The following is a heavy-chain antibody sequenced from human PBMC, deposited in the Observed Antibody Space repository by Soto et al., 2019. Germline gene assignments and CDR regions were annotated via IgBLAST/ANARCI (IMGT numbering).Heavy chain of an antibody. CDR2: ISDTGGTT. Sequence: RRLSCAASAFTFSNYGMNWVRQAPGKGLEWVSTISDTGGTTFYADSVKGRFTISRDNSKNTLYLQMTSLRAEDTAVYYCARGRSGGTSFDYWGQGXLVTVYS. CDR3: ARGRSGGTSFDY. V-gene: IGHV3-23*01. D-gene: IGHD2-15*01. J-gene: IGHJ4*02. CDR1: AFTFSNYG.